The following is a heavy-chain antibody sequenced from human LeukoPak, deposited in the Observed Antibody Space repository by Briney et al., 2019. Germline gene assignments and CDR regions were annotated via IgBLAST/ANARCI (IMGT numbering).Heavy chain of an antibody. D-gene: IGHD5-24*01. CDR2: IYYSGST. Sequence: PGGSLRLSCAASGFTVSSNYMSWVRQAPGKGLEWIGYIYYSGSTNYNPSLKSRVTISLDTSKNQFSLKLSSVTAADTAVYYCARGGGSRDGYNFDYWGQGTPVTVSS. CDR3: ARGGGSRDGYNFDY. J-gene: IGHJ4*02. V-gene: IGHV4-59*02. CDR1: GFTVSSNY.